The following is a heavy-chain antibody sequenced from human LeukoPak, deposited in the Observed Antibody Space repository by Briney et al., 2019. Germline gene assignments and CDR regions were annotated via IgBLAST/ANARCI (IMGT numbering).Heavy chain of an antibody. CDR1: GFTFSSYA. CDR2: ISGSGGST. D-gene: IGHD2-2*01. V-gene: IGHV3-23*01. J-gene: IGHJ4*02. CDR3: AKDNGCSSTSCYAPYYFDY. Sequence: GGSLRLSCAASGFTFSSYAMSWVRQAPGRGLEWVSAISGSGGSTYYADSVKGRFTISRDNSKNTLYLQMNSLRAEDTAVYYCAKDNGCSSTSCYAPYYFDYWGQGTLVTVSS.